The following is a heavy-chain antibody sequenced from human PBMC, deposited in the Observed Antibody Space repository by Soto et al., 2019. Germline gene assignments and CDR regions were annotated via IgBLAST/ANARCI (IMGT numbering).Heavy chain of an antibody. D-gene: IGHD2-21*02. Sequence: GGSLRLSCATSGFTFSTYGMHWVRQAPGKGLEWLAGIWSDGSIQLYAESVKGRFTISRDTSRNTVYLQMRSLSDEDTATYYCARLHCSGDDCFSQIDYWGQGALVTVSS. V-gene: IGHV3-33*01. J-gene: IGHJ4*02. CDR1: GFTFSTYG. CDR3: ARLHCSGDDCFSQIDY. CDR2: IWSDGSIQ.